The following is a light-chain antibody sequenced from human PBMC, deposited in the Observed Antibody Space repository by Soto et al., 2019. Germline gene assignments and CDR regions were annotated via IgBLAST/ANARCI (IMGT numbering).Light chain of an antibody. CDR1: EDISKF. V-gene: IGKV1-33*01. Sequence: DIQMTQSPASLSASVGDRVSITCQASEDISKFLNWYQQKPGKAPKVLIYDASNLQTGVPSRFSGSGSVTHFILTISSLQPEDSATYFCQQYDSLPITFGQGTRLEIK. J-gene: IGKJ5*01. CDR3: QQYDSLPIT. CDR2: DAS.